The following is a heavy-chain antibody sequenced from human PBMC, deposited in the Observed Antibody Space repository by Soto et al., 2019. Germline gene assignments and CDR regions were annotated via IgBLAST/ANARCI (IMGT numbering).Heavy chain of an antibody. CDR2: IYYSGST. Sequence: SETLSLTCTVSGGSISSYYWSWIRQPPGKGLEWIGYIYYSGSTNYNPSLNSRVTISVDTSKNQFSLKLSSVTAADTAVYSCARMVKGYSSSWYAPLPYYYYGMDVWGQGTTVTVSS. CDR1: GGSISSYY. V-gene: IGHV4-59*01. D-gene: IGHD6-13*01. CDR3: ARMVKGYSSSWYAPLPYYYYGMDV. J-gene: IGHJ6*02.